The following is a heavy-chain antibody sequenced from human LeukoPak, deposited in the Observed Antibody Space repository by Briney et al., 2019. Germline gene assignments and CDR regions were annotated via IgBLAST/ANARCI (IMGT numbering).Heavy chain of an antibody. CDR3: ARVWSGYDVFDI. CDR2: IYYSGST. CDR1: GGSINSYY. Sequence: PSETLSLTCTVSGGSINSYYWNWIRQPPGKGLEWIGYIYYSGSTSYNPSLKSRVTISVDASKNQFSLKLRSVTAADTAVYYCARVWSGYDVFDIWGQGTMVTVSS. D-gene: IGHD3-3*01. J-gene: IGHJ3*02. V-gene: IGHV4-59*01.